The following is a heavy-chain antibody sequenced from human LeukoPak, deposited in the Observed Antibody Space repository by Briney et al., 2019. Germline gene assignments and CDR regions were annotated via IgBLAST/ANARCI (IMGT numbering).Heavy chain of an antibody. CDR2: ISYDGSNK. CDR3: AKDNYSGYSGEHGMDV. CDR1: GFTFSSYG. V-gene: IGHV3-30*18. D-gene: IGHD5-18*01. Sequence: GGSLRLSCAASGFTFSSYGMHWVRQAPGKGLEWVAVISYDGSNKYYADSVKGRFTISRDNSKNTLYLQMNSLRAEDTAVYYCAKDNYSGYSGEHGMDVWGQGTTVTVSS. J-gene: IGHJ6*02.